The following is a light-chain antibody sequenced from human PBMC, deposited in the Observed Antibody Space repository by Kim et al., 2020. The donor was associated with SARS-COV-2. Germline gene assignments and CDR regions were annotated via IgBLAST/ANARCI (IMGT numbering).Light chain of an antibody. CDR2: AAA. V-gene: IGKV1-17*01. J-gene: IGKJ2*01. CDR1: QAIRND. CDR3: LQYNSYPQT. Sequence: DIQMTQSPSSLSASVGDRVTITCRASQAIRNDLSWFQHKPGKAPKRLICAAAGLQSGVPSRFSGSGSGTEFTLTISSLQPEDFATYYCLQYNSYPQTFGQGTKLEI.